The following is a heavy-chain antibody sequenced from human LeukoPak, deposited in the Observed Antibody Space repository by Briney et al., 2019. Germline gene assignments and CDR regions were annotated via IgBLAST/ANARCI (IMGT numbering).Heavy chain of an antibody. J-gene: IGHJ4*02. CDR2: IYPGDSDT. V-gene: IGHV5-51*01. D-gene: IGHD2-15*01. CDR1: GYSFTTYW. CDR3: ARRYCSGGCCYFDS. Sequence: GESLKISCKGSGYSFTTYWIGWVRQMPGKGLEWMGIIYPGDSDTRYSPSLQGQVTISAAKSISTAYLQWSSLKASDTAMYYCARRYCSGGCCYFDSWGQGTLVTVSS.